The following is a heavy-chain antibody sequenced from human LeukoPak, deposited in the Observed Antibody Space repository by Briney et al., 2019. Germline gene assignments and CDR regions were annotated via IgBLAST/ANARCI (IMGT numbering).Heavy chain of an antibody. CDR1: GHLHCSGYD. J-gene: IGHJ4*02. Sequence: PSDTLSLTCSLSGHLHCSGYDRVWIRQRPGTGVEWIGSIYHSGSTKYDPSIKSGVTISVDTAKNQFSLKLSSVTAGDRAVYYCARVPAKTSKYSSRLYYFDYWGQGTLVTVSS. CDR2: IYHSGST. D-gene: IGHD6-13*01. V-gene: IGHV4-38-2*02. CDR3: ARVPAKTSKYSSRLYYFDY.